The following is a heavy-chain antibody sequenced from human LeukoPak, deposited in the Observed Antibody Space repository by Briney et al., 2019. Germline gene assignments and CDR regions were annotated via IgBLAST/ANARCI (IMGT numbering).Heavy chain of an antibody. CDR3: ARDGRTAYSYDSSGYYPS. V-gene: IGHV3-21*01. J-gene: IGHJ4*02. Sequence: GGSLRLSCAASGFTFSSYSMNWVRQAPGKGLEWVLAISSSSSYIYYADSVKGRFTISRDNAKNSLYLQMNSLRAEDTAVYYCARDGRTAYSYDSSGYYPSWGQGTLVTVSS. CDR1: GFTFSSYS. CDR2: ISSSSSYI. D-gene: IGHD3-22*01.